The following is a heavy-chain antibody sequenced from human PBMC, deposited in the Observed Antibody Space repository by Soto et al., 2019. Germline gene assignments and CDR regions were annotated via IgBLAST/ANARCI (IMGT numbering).Heavy chain of an antibody. CDR2: ISGASGTI. CDR3: ARDCGYGYGTDV. D-gene: IGHD2-15*01. Sequence: SLRLSCAASGFTFRNYNMNWVRQAPGKGLEWLSYISGASGTIYYADSMQGRFTISRDNAKNSLYLQMNSLRAEDTAMYYCARDCGYGYGTDVWGQGTTVTVSS. J-gene: IGHJ6*02. CDR1: GFTFRNYN. V-gene: IGHV3-48*01.